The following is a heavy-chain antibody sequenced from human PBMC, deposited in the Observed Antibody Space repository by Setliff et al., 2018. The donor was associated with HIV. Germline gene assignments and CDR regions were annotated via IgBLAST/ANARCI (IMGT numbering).Heavy chain of an antibody. Sequence: PSETLSLTCTVSGDSVNDRSYFWGWIRQPPGKGLEWIGTFYHGESTSYNPSLKSRVTISVHTSKNQFSLRLNSVAASDTALYYCARGAPGGYCGGDCYFQGDYQYYYYMDVWGNGTTVTVSS. V-gene: IGHV4-39*01. CDR2: FYHGEST. CDR3: ARGAPGGYCGGDCYFQGDYQYYYYMDV. D-gene: IGHD2-21*02. CDR1: GDSVNDRSYF. J-gene: IGHJ6*03.